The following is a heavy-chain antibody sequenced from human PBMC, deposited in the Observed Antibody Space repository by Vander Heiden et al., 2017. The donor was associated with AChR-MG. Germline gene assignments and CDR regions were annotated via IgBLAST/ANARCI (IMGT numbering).Heavy chain of an antibody. CDR2: ISGVGGVT. D-gene: IGHD6-13*01. CDR1: GFTFGISA. J-gene: IGHJ3*02. V-gene: IGHV3-23*04. Sequence: EVQLVESGGGLVQPGGSLRLSCAASGFTFGISALNWVRQAPGKGLEWGSAISGVGGVTYYADSVKGRFTISRDNSKNTLSLQMNSLRVEDTAVYYCTKDFGRRGSSWYHDAFDIWGQGTMVTVSS. CDR3: TKDFGRRGSSWYHDAFDI.